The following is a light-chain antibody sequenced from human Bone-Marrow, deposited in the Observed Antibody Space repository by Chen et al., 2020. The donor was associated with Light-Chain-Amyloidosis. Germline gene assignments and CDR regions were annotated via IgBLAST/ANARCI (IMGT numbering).Light chain of an antibody. J-gene: IGLJ3*02. CDR3: AAWDDSLTGPV. Sequence: QSILIQPPSASGTAGQWVTMSCSGTSSNIGNNHVYWYQQFPGMAPKLLIYVSDQRASGVPDRFSASKSGISASLAINGLRSEDEADYYCAAWDDSLTGPVFGGGTKLTVL. CDR2: VSD. CDR1: SSNIGNNH. V-gene: IGLV1-47*01.